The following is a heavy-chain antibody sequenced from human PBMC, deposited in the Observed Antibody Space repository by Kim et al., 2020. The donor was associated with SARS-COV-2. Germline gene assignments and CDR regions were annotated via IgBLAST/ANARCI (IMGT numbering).Heavy chain of an antibody. Sequence: GGSLRLSCAASGFTFSNYAITWVRQAPGKGLEWVSGISGSGTSIFYADSVKGRFTISRDNSKNTVFLQMNSLRAEDTAVYFCAKDIWDRPHYDWFAYYFDYWGQGTLVTVSS. D-gene: IGHD3-22*01. J-gene: IGHJ4*02. CDR3: AKDIWDRPHYDWFAYYFDY. V-gene: IGHV3-23*01. CDR1: GFTFSNYA. CDR2: ISGSGTSI.